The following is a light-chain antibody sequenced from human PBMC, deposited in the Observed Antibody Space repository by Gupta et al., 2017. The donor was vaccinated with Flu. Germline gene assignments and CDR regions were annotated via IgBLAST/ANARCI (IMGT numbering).Light chain of an antibody. CDR1: RRDGGSSNL. CDR2: DVT. V-gene: IGLV2-23*02. CDR3: CSYAGSSTLV. Sequence: ITISCTGTRRDGGSSNLVSWYQQTPGEAPKLMIYDVTKRPSGVYDRFSGTKAGNTASLTSSGLQAEDEADYYCCSYAGSSTLVFGGGTKLTVL. J-gene: IGLJ2*01.